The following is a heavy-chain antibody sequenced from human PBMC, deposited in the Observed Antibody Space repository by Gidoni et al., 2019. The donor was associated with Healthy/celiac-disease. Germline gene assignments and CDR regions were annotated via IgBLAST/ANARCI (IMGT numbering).Heavy chain of an antibody. CDR1: GFTFMSYA. CDR3: AKDRDPNWNDTPGMDV. J-gene: IGHJ6*02. V-gene: IGHV3-23*01. Sequence: EVQLLESGGGLIQPAGSLRLSCAASGFTFMSYAMSWVRQAPGKGLEWVSAISGIVGMTYYAESVKGRFTISRDNSKNTLNLQMNSLRAEDTAVYYCAKDRDPNWNDTPGMDVWGQGTTVTVSS. CDR2: ISGIVGMT. D-gene: IGHD1-1*01.